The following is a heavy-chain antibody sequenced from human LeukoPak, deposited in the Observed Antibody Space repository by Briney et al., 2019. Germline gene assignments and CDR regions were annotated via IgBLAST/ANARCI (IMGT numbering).Heavy chain of an antibody. D-gene: IGHD6-19*01. V-gene: IGHV4-4*07. J-gene: IGHJ6*02. CDR3: AREGYSSGWADYYYYGMDV. CDR1: GGSISSYY. Sequence: SETLSLTCTVSGGSISSYYWSWLRQPAGKGLEWIGRIYTSGSTNYNPSLKSRVTMSVDTSKNQFSLKLSSVTAADTAVYYCAREGYSSGWADYYYYGMDVWGQGTTVTVSS. CDR2: IYTSGST.